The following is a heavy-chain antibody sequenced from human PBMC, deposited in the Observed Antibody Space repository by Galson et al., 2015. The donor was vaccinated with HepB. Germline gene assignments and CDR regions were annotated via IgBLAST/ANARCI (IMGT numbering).Heavy chain of an antibody. CDR3: ARGELTGDLVGAFDI. CDR1: GYTLISYY. J-gene: IGHJ3*02. CDR2: INPSGGST. V-gene: IGHV1-46*01. Sequence: SVKVSCKASGYTLISYYMHWVRQAPGQGLEGMGIINPSGGSTSYAQKFQGRVTLTRDTSTSTVYMELSSLKSEDTAVYYCARGELTGDLVGAFDIWGQGTMVTVSS. D-gene: IGHD7-27*01.